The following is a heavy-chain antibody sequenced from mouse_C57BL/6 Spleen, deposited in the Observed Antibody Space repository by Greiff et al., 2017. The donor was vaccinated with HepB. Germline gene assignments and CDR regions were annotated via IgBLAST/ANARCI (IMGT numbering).Heavy chain of an antibody. Sequence: QVQLQQSGAELVRPGASVTLSCKASGYTFTDYEMHWVKQTPVHGLEWIGAIDPETGGTAYNQKFKGKAILTADKSSSTAYMELRSLTSEDSAVYYCTRDYDPYYYAMDYWGQGTSVTVSS. D-gene: IGHD2-4*01. CDR3: TRDYDPYYYAMDY. CDR2: IDPETGGT. CDR1: GYTFTDYE. V-gene: IGHV1-15*01. J-gene: IGHJ4*01.